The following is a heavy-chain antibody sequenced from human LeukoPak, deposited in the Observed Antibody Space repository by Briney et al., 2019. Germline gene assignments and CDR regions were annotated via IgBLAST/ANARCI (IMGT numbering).Heavy chain of an antibody. CDR2: IYHSGST. CDR1: GGSISSGGYS. V-gene: IGHV4-30-2*01. D-gene: IGHD3-16*01. CDR3: ARDFGSHYYYYYMDV. Sequence: SQTLSLTCAVSGGSISSGGYSWSWIRQPPGKGLEWIGYIYHSGSTYYNPSLKSRVTISVDRSKNQFSLKLSSVTAADTAVYYCARDFGSHYYYYYMDVWGKGTTVTVSS. J-gene: IGHJ6*03.